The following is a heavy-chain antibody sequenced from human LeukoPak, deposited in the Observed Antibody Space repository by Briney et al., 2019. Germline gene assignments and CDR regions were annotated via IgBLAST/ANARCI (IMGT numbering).Heavy chain of an antibody. D-gene: IGHD3-22*01. V-gene: IGHV3-30*03. CDR1: GFTFSSYG. CDR3: ASLWGPMIVVVIP. J-gene: IGHJ5*02. Sequence: GGSLRLSCAASGFTFSSYGMHWVRQAPGKGLEWVAVISYDGSNKYYADSVKGRFTISRDNSKNTLYLQMNSLRAEDTAVYYCASLWGPMIVVVIPWGQGTLVTVSS. CDR2: ISYDGSNK.